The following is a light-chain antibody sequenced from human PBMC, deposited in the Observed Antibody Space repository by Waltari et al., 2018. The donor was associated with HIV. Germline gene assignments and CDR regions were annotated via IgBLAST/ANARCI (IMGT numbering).Light chain of an antibody. CDR3: MQSTHWPVA. J-gene: IGKJ4*01. V-gene: IGKV2-30*01. Sequence: DVALTQSPLSLPVTLGQPASISCRSSQSLVYSDGDTYLNWFHQRPGQSPTRLIDKVSNRDSGVPDRFSGSGSGTDFTLTISGVEAEDVGVYYCMQSTHWPVAFGGGTKVEIK. CDR2: KVS. CDR1: QSLVYSDGDTY.